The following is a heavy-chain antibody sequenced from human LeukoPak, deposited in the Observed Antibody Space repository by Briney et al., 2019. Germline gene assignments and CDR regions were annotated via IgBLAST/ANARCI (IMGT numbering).Heavy chain of an antibody. CDR3: ARDKYIYDSSGYYTFDY. CDR2: IHTSGST. J-gene: IGHJ4*02. Sequence: SETLSLTCTVSGGSISSYYWSWIRQPAGKGLEWIGRIHTSGSTNYNPSLKSRVTMSVDTSKNQFSLKLSSVTAADTAVFYCARDKYIYDSSGYYTFDYWGQGTLVTVSS. D-gene: IGHD3-22*01. CDR1: GGSISSYY. V-gene: IGHV4-4*07.